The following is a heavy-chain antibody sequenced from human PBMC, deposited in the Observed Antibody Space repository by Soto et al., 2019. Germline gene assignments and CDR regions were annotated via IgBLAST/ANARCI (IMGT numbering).Heavy chain of an antibody. CDR3: AAGYCSGGSCYDWIDY. Sequence: ASVKLSCKASGYTFTSYDINWVRQATEQGLEWMGIINPNGGSTSYAQKFQGRVTMTRDTSTSTVYMELSSLRSEDTAVYYCAAGYCSGGSCYDWIDYWGQGTLGTVSS. CDR2: INPNGGST. D-gene: IGHD2-15*01. CDR1: GYTFTSYD. V-gene: IGHV1-46*01. J-gene: IGHJ4*02.